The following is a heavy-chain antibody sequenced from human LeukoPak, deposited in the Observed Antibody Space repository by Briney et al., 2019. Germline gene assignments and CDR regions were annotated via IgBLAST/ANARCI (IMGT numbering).Heavy chain of an antibody. CDR1: GFTFSSYG. CDR2: IRYDGSNK. J-gene: IGHJ3*02. V-gene: IGHV3-30*02. CDR3: AKDPPLRDDAFDI. D-gene: IGHD4-17*01. Sequence: GGSLRLSCAASGFTFSSYGMHWVRQAPGKGLEWVAFIRYDGSNKYYADSVKGRFTISRDNSKNTLYLQMNSLSAEDTAVYYCAKDPPLRDDAFDIWGQGTMVTVSS.